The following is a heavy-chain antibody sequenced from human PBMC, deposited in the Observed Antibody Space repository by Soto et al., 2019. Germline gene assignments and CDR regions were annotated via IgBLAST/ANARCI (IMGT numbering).Heavy chain of an antibody. CDR1: WGNSVDGGYR. CDR3: ARGSYYYDSSGYYHY. V-gene: IGHV4-30-4*01. CDR2: IYYSGTT. Sequence: SLNNSVAWGNSVDGGYRRSMINQPPRKGPEGNGYIYYSGTTYYTPSLKSRVTISVDTSKNQFSLKLSSVTAADTAVYYCARGSYYYDSSGYYHYWGQGTLVTVSS. D-gene: IGHD3-22*01. J-gene: IGHJ4*02.